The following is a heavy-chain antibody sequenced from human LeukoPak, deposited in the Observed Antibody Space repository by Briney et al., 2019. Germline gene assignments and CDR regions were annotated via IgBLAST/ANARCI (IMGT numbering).Heavy chain of an antibody. CDR1: GGSFSNYY. J-gene: IGHJ5*02. CDR2: INHSGST. CDR3: ARAYFSSWYMNWFDP. D-gene: IGHD6-13*01. V-gene: IGHV4-34*01. Sequence: PSETLSLTYAVYGGSFSNYYWSWIRQPPGKGLEWIGEINHSGSTNYNPSLKSRVTISVDTSKNQFSLKLSSVTAADTAVYYCARAYFSSWYMNWFDPWGQGTLVTVSS.